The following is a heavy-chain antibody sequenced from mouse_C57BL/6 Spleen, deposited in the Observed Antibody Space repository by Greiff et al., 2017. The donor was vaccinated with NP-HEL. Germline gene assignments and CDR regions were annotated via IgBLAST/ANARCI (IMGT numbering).Heavy chain of an antibody. CDR1: GFSLTSYG. CDR2: IWSGGSS. J-gene: IGHJ4*01. CDR3: ARNSLYYYYAMDY. Sequence: QVQLKESGPGLVQPSQSLSITCTVSGFSLTSYGVHWVRQSPGKGLEWLGVIWSGGSSDYNAAFITRLSISKDNSKSQVFFKMNSLQADDTAIYYCARNSLYYYYAMDYWGQGTSVTVSS. V-gene: IGHV2-2*01.